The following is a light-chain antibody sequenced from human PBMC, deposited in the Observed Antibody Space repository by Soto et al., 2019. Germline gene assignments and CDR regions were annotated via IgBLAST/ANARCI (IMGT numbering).Light chain of an antibody. CDR1: QSVSSSY. V-gene: IGKV3-20*01. Sequence: EIVLTQSPGTLSLSPGERATLSCRASQSVSSSYLAWYQQKPGQAPRLLIYGASSRATGIPDRFSGSGSGTDFTLTISRLEPEDFAVYYCQQYGSSTNTFGGGTTVEIK. CDR2: GAS. J-gene: IGKJ4*01. CDR3: QQYGSSTNT.